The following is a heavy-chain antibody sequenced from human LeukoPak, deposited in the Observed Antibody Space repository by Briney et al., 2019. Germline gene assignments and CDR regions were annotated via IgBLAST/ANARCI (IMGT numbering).Heavy chain of an antibody. D-gene: IGHD3-10*01. J-gene: IGHJ4*02. CDR1: GFTFSSYS. V-gene: IGHV3-21*01. CDR2: ISSSSSYI. Sequence: GGSLRLSCAAPGFTFSSYSMNWVRQAPGKGLEWVSSISSSSSYIYYADSVKGRFTISRDNAKNSLYLQMNSLRAEDTAVYYCARDVGDGYYFDYWGQGTLVTVSS. CDR3: ARDVGDGYYFDY.